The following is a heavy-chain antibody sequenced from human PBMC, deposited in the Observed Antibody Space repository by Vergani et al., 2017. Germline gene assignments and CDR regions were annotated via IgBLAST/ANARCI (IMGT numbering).Heavy chain of an antibody. CDR2: ISWNSDYV. CDR1: GFTFEDYA. Sequence: EVQLVESGGGLIQPGRSLTLSCVASGFTFEDYAMHWVRQSPGRGLEWIAGISWNSDYVGYADSVKGRFSISRDNAKNSLSLQMHSLTAEDTAVYFCARVGTWAFDIWGQGTVVTVSS. J-gene: IGHJ3*02. V-gene: IGHV3-9*01. D-gene: IGHD1-14*01. CDR3: ARVGTWAFDI.